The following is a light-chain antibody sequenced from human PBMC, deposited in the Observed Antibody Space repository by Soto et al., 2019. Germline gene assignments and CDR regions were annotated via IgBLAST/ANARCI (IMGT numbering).Light chain of an antibody. V-gene: IGKV3-11*01. CDR2: DTS. CDR3: QQRSNWPPEIT. J-gene: IGKJ5*01. Sequence: IVLTQSPATLSLSPGERANLSCRASQSVSSYLAWYQQKPGQAPRLLIYDTSNRATGIPARFSGSGSGTGFTLTISSLEPEDFAVYYCQQRSNWPPEITFGQGTRLENK. CDR1: QSVSSY.